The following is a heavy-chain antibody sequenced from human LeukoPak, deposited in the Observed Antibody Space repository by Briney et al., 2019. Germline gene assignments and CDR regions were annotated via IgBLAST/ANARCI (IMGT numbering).Heavy chain of an antibody. Sequence: SETLSLTCTVSGGSISSSSYSWGWIRQPPGKGLEWIGSIYYSGSTYYNPSLKSRVTISVDTSKNQFSLKLSSVTAADTAVYYCASDFWSGYYPDYWGQGTLVTVSS. CDR1: GGSISSSSYS. CDR3: ASDFWSGYYPDY. V-gene: IGHV4-39*01. CDR2: IYYSGST. J-gene: IGHJ4*02. D-gene: IGHD3-3*01.